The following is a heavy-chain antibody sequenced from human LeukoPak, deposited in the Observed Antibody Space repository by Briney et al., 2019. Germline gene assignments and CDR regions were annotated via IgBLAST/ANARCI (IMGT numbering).Heavy chain of an antibody. Sequence: GGSLRLSCAASGFMFSSYWMTWVRQAPGKGLEWVSAISGSGGSTYYADSVKGRFTISRDNSKNTLYLQMNSLRAEDTAVYYCAKDRYDSSGYYYGGRGLPALPYYYYGMDVWGQGTTVTVSS. CDR1: GFMFSSYW. CDR3: AKDRYDSSGYYYGGRGLPALPYYYYGMDV. CDR2: ISGSGGST. V-gene: IGHV3-23*01. D-gene: IGHD3-22*01. J-gene: IGHJ6*02.